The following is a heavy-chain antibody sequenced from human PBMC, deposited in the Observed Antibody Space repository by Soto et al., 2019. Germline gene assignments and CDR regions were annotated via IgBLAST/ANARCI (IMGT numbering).Heavy chain of an antibody. J-gene: IGHJ4*02. D-gene: IGHD2-15*01. CDR1: GYTFTSYG. V-gene: IGHV1-18*01. CDR3: ARSWYCSGGSCYSDY. Sequence: GASVKVSCKASGYTFTSYGISWVRQAPGQGLEWMGWISAYNGNTNYAQKLQGRVTMTTDTSTSTACMELRSLRSDDTAVYYCARSWYCSGGSCYSDYWGQGTLVTVSS. CDR2: ISAYNGNT.